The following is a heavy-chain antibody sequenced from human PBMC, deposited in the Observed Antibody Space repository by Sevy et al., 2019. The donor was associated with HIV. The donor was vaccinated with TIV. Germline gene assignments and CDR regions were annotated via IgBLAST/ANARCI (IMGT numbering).Heavy chain of an antibody. V-gene: IGHV1-24*01. CDR3: ATLEYFYDTSGYSSGDY. D-gene: IGHD3-22*01. Sequence: ASVKVSCKVSGYTLSDLSMYWVRQAPGKGLEWMGGCDPEDGETIYAQKFQGRVTMTGDTSTDTAYMELSSLRSEDTAVYYCATLEYFYDTSGYSSGDYWGQGTLVTVSS. CDR2: CDPEDGET. CDR1: GYTLSDLS. J-gene: IGHJ4*02.